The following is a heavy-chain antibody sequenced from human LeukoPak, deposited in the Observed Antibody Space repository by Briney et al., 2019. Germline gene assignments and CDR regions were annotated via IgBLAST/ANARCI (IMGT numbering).Heavy chain of an antibody. J-gene: IGHJ3*02. CDR2: IYYSGST. V-gene: IGHV4-59*08. CDR3: ARNGVGATFGAFDI. Sequence: RPSETLSLTCTVSGGSISSYYWSWIRQPPGKGLEWIGYIYYSGSTNYNPSLKSRVTISVDTSKNQFSLKLSSVTAADTAVYYCARNGVGATFGAFDIWGQGTMVTVSS. CDR1: GGSISSYY. D-gene: IGHD1-26*01.